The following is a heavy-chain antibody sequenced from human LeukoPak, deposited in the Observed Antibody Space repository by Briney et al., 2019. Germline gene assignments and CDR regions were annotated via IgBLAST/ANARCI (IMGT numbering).Heavy chain of an antibody. CDR1: GGSISSGGYS. Sequence: PSQTLSLTCAVSGGSISSGGYSWSWIRQPPGKGLEWIGYIYHSGSTYYNPSLKSRVTISVDRSKNQFSLKLSSVTAAVTAVYYCARLGFETTDYGAKTGRYFDLWGRGTLVTVSS. CDR2: IYHSGST. J-gene: IGHJ2*01. V-gene: IGHV4-30-2*01. D-gene: IGHD4-17*01. CDR3: ARLGFETTDYGAKTGRYFDL.